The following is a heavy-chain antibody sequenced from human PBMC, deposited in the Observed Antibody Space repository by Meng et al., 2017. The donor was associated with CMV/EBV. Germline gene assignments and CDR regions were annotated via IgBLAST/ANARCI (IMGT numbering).Heavy chain of an antibody. CDR3: VRGDPHDILTAYYNPMGY. CDR2: ISGSGGAT. D-gene: IGHD3-9*01. Sequence: GGSLRLSCAASGYTFSAYALSWVRQAPGKGLEWVSSISGSGGATYHADSVKGRFIVSRDNSRNTLYVQMHSLRVEDTAVYYCVRGDPHDILTAYYNPMGYWGQGTLVTVSS. V-gene: IGHV3-23*01. J-gene: IGHJ4*02. CDR1: GYTFSAYA.